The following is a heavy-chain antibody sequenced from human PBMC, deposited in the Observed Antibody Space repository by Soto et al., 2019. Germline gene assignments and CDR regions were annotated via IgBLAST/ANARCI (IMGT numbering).Heavy chain of an antibody. Sequence: QVQLVQSGAEVKKPGSSVKVSCKASGGTFSSYTISWVRQAPGQGLEWMGRIIPILGIANYAQKFQGRVTITADKSPSTAYMELSSLRSEDTAVYYCARLAAAGTQSGYWGQGTLVTVSS. D-gene: IGHD6-13*01. J-gene: IGHJ4*02. CDR2: IIPILGIA. V-gene: IGHV1-69*02. CDR3: ARLAAAGTQSGY. CDR1: GGTFSSYT.